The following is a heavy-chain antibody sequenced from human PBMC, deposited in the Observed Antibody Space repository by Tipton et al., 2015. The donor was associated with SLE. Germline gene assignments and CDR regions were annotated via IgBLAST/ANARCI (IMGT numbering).Heavy chain of an antibody. CDR3: TAKKWELSIDY. CDR2: IRRKSNSYTT. V-gene: IGHV3-72*01. D-gene: IGHD2/OR15-2a*01. CDR1: GFTFSDHY. J-gene: IGHJ4*02. Sequence: SLRLSCAASGFTFSDHYMDWVRPAPGKGLEWVGRIRRKSNSYTTQYAAVVKGRFIISRDDSKNTLYLQMNSLTIEDTAVYYCTAKKWELSIDYWGQGTLVTVSS.